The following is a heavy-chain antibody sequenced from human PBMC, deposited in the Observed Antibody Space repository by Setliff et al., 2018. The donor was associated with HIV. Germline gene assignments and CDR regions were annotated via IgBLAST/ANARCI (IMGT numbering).Heavy chain of an antibody. CDR1: GYTFTSYY. CDR3: ATPHPHSGNMYGYYAFDI. D-gene: IGHD5-18*01. CDR2: INPSGKT. V-gene: IGHV1-46*01. Sequence: ASVKVSCKASGYTFTSYYMHWVRQAPGQGLEWMGIINPSGKTGYAQKFQGRVTMTRNTSISTAYMELSSLRSEDTAVYYCATPHPHSGNMYGYYAFDIWGQGTVVTVSS. J-gene: IGHJ3*02.